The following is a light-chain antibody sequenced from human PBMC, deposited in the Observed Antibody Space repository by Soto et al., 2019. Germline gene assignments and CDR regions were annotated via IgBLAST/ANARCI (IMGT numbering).Light chain of an antibody. V-gene: IGKV3-15*01. CDR3: QQYNNWPPYT. CDR2: GAS. CDR1: QSVSNN. J-gene: IGKJ2*01. Sequence: EIVMTQSPATLSVSPGERVTLSCRASQSVSNNLAWYQQKPGQAPRLLIYGASTRATGIPVRFSGSGSGTEFTLTISGLQSEDLAVYYCQQYNNWPPYTFGQGTKLEIK.